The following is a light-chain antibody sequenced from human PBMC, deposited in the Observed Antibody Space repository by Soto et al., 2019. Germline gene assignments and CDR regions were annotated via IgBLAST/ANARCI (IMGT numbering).Light chain of an antibody. CDR2: AAS. CDR1: QDIRNF. J-gene: IGKJ3*01. Sequence: DIQMTQSPTSLSASVGDRVTITCRASQDIRNFVAWYQQKPGKAPKLLTYAASTLQSGFPSRFSGSGSVTDFTLTINSLQHEVVSTYSGEQYSSVPVFGPGTKVEIK. CDR3: EQYSSVPV. V-gene: IGKV1-27*01.